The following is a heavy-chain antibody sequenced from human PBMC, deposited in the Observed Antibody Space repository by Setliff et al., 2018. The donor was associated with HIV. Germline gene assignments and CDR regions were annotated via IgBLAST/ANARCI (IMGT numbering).Heavy chain of an antibody. Sequence: PGGSLRLSCAASGFTFSTYWMSWVRQAPGKGLEWVANIKQDGIEKNYMDSVKGRFTISRDNAKNSLYRKMNSLRVEDTAVYYCATDCAVVGGTGSLDSWGQGTLVTVSS. CDR3: ATDCAVVGGTGSLDS. CDR2: IKQDGIEK. J-gene: IGHJ4*02. CDR1: GFTFSTYW. D-gene: IGHD1-26*01. V-gene: IGHV3-7*05.